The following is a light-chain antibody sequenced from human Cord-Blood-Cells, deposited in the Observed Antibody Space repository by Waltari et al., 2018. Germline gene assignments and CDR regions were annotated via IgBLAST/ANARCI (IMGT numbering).Light chain of an antibody. CDR1: QSVSSY. CDR2: DAS. Sequence: EIVLTQSPANLSLSPGDRATLSCRASQSVSSYLAWYQQKPGQAPRLLIYDASNRATGIPARFSGSGSGTDFTLTISSLEPEDFAVYYCQQRSNWPPITFGQGTRLEIK. V-gene: IGKV3-11*01. CDR3: QQRSNWPPIT. J-gene: IGKJ5*01.